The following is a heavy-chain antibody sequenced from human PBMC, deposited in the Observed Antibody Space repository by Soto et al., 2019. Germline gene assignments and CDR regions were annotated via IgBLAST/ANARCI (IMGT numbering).Heavy chain of an antibody. D-gene: IGHD1-1*01. CDR1: GGTFSSYA. CDR2: IIPFFGTA. V-gene: IGHV1-69*12. CDR3: ASPTKPLYYYYGMDV. J-gene: IGHJ6*02. Sequence: QVQLVQSGAEVKKPGSSVKVSCKASGGTFSSYAINWVHQAPEQGLEWMEGIIPFFGTANYAQKFQGRVTITADESTRTAYMELSSLRSEDTAVYYFASPTKPLYYYYGMDVWGQGTTVTVSS.